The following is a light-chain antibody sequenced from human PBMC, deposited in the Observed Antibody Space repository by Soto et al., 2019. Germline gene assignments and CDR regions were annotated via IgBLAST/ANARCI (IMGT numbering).Light chain of an antibody. V-gene: IGKV3-15*01. CDR1: QTIDNT. CDR2: DAS. CDR3: QHYNYWPYT. J-gene: IGKJ2*01. Sequence: EIVMTQSPATLSLSPGERATLSCRASQTIDNTLAWYQRKPGQAPRLLIYDASTRATGVPARFSGSGSGTDFTLTISSLHSEDFAVYYCQHYNYWPYTFVQGTKVEIK.